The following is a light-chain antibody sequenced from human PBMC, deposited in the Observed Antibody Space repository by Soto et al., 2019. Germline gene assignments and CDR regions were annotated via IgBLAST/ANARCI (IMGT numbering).Light chain of an antibody. CDR2: EAT. V-gene: IGLV2-14*01. J-gene: IGLJ1*01. CDR1: SSDIGASNF. Sequence: QSVLTHPPSASGSPGQSITVSCTGTSSDIGASNFVSWYQHLPGRAPKVIIFEATNRPSGVSNRFSGSKSGITASLTICGPQDDDQAEYFCIPYKTDDTSLFGAGTKVT. CDR3: IPYKTDDTSL.